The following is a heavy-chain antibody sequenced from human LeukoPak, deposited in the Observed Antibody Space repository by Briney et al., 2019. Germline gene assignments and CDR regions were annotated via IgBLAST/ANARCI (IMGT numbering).Heavy chain of an antibody. J-gene: IGHJ3*02. CDR3: ARQHYYGSGRRDAFDI. V-gene: IGHV4-39*01. Sequence: PSETLSLTCTVSGGSISSSSYYWGWIRQPPGKGLEWIGSIYYSGSTYYNPSLKSRVTISVDTSKNQFSLKLSSVTAADTAVYYCARQHYYGSGRRDAFDIWGQGTMVTVSS. CDR2: IYYSGST. CDR1: GGSISSSSYY. D-gene: IGHD3-10*01.